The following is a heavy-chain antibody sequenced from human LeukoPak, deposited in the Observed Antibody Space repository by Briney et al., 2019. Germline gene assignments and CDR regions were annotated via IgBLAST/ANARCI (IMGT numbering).Heavy chain of an antibody. CDR1: GLTFGSYA. D-gene: IGHD2-21*01. J-gene: IGHJ4*02. Sequence: PGGSLRLSCAASGLTFGSYAMHWVGKAQGKGLEGVAVISYDGSNKYYADSVKGRFTISRDNSKNTLYLQMNSLRAEDTAVYYCASETPYFLFDYWGQGTLVTVSS. CDR3: ASETPYFLFDY. CDR2: ISYDGSNK. V-gene: IGHV3-30-3*01.